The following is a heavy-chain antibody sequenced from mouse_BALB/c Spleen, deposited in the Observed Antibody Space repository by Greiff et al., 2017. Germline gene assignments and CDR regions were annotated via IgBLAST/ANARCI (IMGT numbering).Heavy chain of an antibody. D-gene: IGHD2-3*01. CDR2: ISYSGST. J-gene: IGHJ2*01. CDR3: ARNGYYD. V-gene: IGHV3-2*02. Sequence: VQLQQSGPGLVKPSQSLSLTCTVTGYSITSDYAWNWIRQFPGNKLEWMGYISYSGSTSYNPSLKSRISITRDTSKNQFFLQLNSVTTEDTATYYCARNGYYDWGQGTTLTVSS. CDR1: GYSITSDYA.